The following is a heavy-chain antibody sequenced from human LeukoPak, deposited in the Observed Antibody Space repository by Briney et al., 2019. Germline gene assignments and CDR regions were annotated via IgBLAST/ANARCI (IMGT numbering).Heavy chain of an antibody. CDR1: GGSISSGGYY. V-gene: IGHV4-31*03. D-gene: IGHD6-13*01. CDR2: IYYSGST. CDR3: ARGGGNSWYYYYYMDV. J-gene: IGHJ6*03. Sequence: SQTLSLTCTVSGGSISSGGYYWSWIRQHPGKGLEWIGYIYYSGSTYYNPSLKSRVTISVDTSKNQFSLKLSSVTAADTAVYYCARGGGNSWYYYYYMDVWGKGTTVTASS.